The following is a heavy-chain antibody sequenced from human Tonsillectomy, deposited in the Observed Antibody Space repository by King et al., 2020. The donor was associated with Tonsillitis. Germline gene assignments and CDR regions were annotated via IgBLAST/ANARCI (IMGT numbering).Heavy chain of an antibody. J-gene: IGHJ4*02. Sequence: VQLVESGGGLVKPGGSLRLSCGASGFTFSSYAMNWVRQAPGKGLEWVSSISSKSTYISYTDSLKGRFTISRDNAKNSLYLQMNSLRAADTAVYYCASDRNGINFDYWGQGTLVTVSS. CDR1: GFTFSSYA. CDR3: ASDRNGINFDY. D-gene: IGHD2-8*01. V-gene: IGHV3-21*01. CDR2: ISSKSTYI.